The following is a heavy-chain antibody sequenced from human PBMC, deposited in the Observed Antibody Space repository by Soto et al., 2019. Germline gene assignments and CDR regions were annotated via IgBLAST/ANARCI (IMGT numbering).Heavy chain of an antibody. Sequence: EVRLLESGGGLAQPGGSLRLSCAASGFTFSSYALSWVRQAPGKGLEWVSGISGTGSNTYYADSVKGRFTISRDNSKKMLYLQMNSLRAEDPALYYCAKDPAAEVGYGMDVWGQGTTVTVSS. CDR1: GFTFSSYA. D-gene: IGHD6-13*01. CDR3: AKDPAAEVGYGMDV. CDR2: ISGTGSNT. V-gene: IGHV3-23*01. J-gene: IGHJ6*02.